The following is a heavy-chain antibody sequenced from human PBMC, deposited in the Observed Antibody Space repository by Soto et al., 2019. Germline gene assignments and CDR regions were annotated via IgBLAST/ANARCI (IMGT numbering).Heavy chain of an antibody. J-gene: IGHJ6*03. V-gene: IGHV3-66*01. CDR2: IYSGGST. CDR3: ASRGWQQLVHYYMDV. D-gene: IGHD6-13*01. Sequence: EVQLVESGGGLVQPGGSLRLSCAASGFTVSSNYMSWVRQAPGKGLEWVSVIYSGGSTYYADSVKGRFTISRDNSKNTLYLQMNSLRADDTAVYYCASRGWQQLVHYYMDVWGKGTTVTVSS. CDR1: GFTVSSNY.